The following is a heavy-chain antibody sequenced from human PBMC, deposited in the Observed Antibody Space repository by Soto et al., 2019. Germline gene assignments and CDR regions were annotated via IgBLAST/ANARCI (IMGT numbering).Heavy chain of an antibody. D-gene: IGHD3-10*01. J-gene: IGHJ4*02. CDR2: IYSAGST. V-gene: IGHV3-66*01. CDR3: AGTSSREY. CDR1: GFTVSSNY. Sequence: EVQLVESGGGLVQPGGSLRLSCAASGFTVSSNYMTWVRQAPGKGLEWVSLIYSAGSTYYADSVKGRFTISRDNSKNTLYLQMNRLRAEDTAVYYCAGTSSREYWGQGALVTVSS.